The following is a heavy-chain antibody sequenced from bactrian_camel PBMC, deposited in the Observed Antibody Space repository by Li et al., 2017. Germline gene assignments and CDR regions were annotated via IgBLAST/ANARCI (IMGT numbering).Heavy chain of an antibody. J-gene: IGHJ4*01. CDR3: AYGYRFDTVKNGGNCGGVNF. CDR1: GVTASSGYC. V-gene: IGHV3S44*01. CDR2: LIDPDGTT. D-gene: IGHD3*01. Sequence: DVQLVESGGGSSQAGGSLVVSCVASGVTASSGYCMGWFRQAPGKEREGVALIDPDGTTRYADSVKGRYTISKDNAKNTLYLQMNNLKPEDTAMYYCAYGYRFDTVKNGGNCGGVNFWGQGTQVTVS.